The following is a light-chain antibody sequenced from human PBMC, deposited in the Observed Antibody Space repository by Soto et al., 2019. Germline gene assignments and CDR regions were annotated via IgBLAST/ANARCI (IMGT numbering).Light chain of an antibody. J-gene: IGLJ1*01. CDR1: NTDVGGYNY. V-gene: IGLV2-8*01. Sequence: QSALTQPPSASGSPGESVTISCTGTNTDVGGYNYVSWYQRHPGKAPKLIIYEVNKRPSGVPDRFSGSKSGNTASLTVSGLQAEDEADYYCSSYLNYNSEVFGTGTKVPVL. CDR3: SSYLNYNSEV. CDR2: EVN.